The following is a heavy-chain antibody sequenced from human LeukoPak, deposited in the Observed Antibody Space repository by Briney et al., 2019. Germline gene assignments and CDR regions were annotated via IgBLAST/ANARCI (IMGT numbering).Heavy chain of an antibody. J-gene: IGHJ3*02. CDR1: GFTFSSYW. CDR3: ASERFGAFDI. V-gene: IGHV3-74*01. CDR2: SNTDGSST. D-gene: IGHD3-16*01. Sequence: GGSLRLTCAASGFTFSSYWMHWVRQAPGKGLVWVSLSNTDGSSTRYADSVKGRFTVSRDNAMHMLYLQMNSLRVEDTAVYYCASERFGAFDIWGQGTMVTISS.